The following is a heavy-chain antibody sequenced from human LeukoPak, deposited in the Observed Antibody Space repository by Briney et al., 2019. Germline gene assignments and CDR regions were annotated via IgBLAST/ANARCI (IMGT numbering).Heavy chain of an antibody. J-gene: IGHJ5*02. Sequence: SVRVSCKTSGGTFNNSAISWVRQAPGQGLEWLGGIMPLFGTAGYAQKFQGRVTITKDESTRTVYLELTGLTSDDTAVYYCARDVHGDYGSGWFDPWGQGTLVSVSS. CDR2: IMPLFGTA. D-gene: IGHD4-17*01. CDR3: ARDVHGDYGSGWFDP. V-gene: IGHV1-69*05. CDR1: GGTFNNSA.